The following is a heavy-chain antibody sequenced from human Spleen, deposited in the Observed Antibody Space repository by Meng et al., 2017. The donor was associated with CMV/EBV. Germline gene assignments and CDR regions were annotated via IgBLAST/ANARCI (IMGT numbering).Heavy chain of an antibody. CDR1: GYRFTSYA. CDR3: AEGTRNSADY. V-gene: IGHV7-4-1*02. Sequence: VHRVQSGSELKKPGASVTVSFKASGYRFTSYAMNWVRQAPGQGLEWMGWINTNTGNPTYAQGFTGRFVFSLDTSVTTAYLQISSLKAEDTAVYYCAEGTRNSADYWGQGTLVTVSS. D-gene: IGHD1/OR15-1a*01. CDR2: INTNTGNP. J-gene: IGHJ4*02.